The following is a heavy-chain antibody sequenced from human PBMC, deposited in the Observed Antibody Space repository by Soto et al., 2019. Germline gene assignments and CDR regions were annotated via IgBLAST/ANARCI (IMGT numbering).Heavy chain of an antibody. Sequence: SCPTLVNPTQSLTLTCTFSGFSLSTNGMRXSWIRQPPGKALEWLARIDWDDDKFYNTSLKSRLTISKDTSKNQVVLTMTNVDPVDTATYYCARIRTSSRGWFVFDYWGHGTLVTVSS. CDR1: GFSLSTNGMR. D-gene: IGHD6-19*01. V-gene: IGHV2-70*04. CDR2: IDWDDDK. J-gene: IGHJ4*01. CDR3: ARIRTSSRGWFVFDY.